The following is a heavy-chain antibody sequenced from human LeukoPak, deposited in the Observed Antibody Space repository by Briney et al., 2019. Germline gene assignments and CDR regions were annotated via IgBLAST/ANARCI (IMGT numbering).Heavy chain of an antibody. CDR2: ISYSGST. J-gene: IGHJ4*02. CDR3: ARDRRGYGTSGYYLDS. D-gene: IGHD3-22*01. V-gene: IGHV4-61*01. CDR1: GGSISGTSYY. Sequence: SETLSLTCTVSGGSISGTSYYWSWIRLAPGKGLEWVGYISYSGSTTYNPSLKSRVTISVDTSKNQFSLKLSSVTAADTAVYYCARDRRGYGTSGYYLDSWGQGTLVTVSS.